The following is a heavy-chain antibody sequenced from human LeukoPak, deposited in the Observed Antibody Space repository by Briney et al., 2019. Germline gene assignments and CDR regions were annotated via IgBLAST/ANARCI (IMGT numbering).Heavy chain of an antibody. CDR2: IYYSGTT. D-gene: IGHD5-24*01. CDR1: GGSISNYY. CDR3: AGERNGYNPD. J-gene: IGHJ4*02. V-gene: IGHV4-59*01. Sequence: SETLSLTCTVSGGSISNYYWNWIRQPPGKGLEWIGYIYYSGTTNYNPSLKSRVSMSVDTSKNQFSLKVSSVNAADTAVYYCAGERNGYNPDWGQGTLVTVSS.